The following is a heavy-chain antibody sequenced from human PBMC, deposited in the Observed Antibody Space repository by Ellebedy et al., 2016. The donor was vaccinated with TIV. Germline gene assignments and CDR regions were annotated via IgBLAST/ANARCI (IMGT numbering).Heavy chain of an antibody. D-gene: IGHD4-17*01. J-gene: IGHJ5*02. CDR3: ARGVGDYVVRGFDP. CDR2: ISYSGNT. Sequence: SETLSLXXAVSGGSISSDAFSWSWIRQPPGKGLEWIGYISYSGNTYYNPSLKSRVTISVDTSKNQVSLNLNSLTAADTAVYYCARGVGDYVVRGFDPWGQGTLVTVSS. CDR1: GGSISSDAFS. V-gene: IGHV4-30-2*01.